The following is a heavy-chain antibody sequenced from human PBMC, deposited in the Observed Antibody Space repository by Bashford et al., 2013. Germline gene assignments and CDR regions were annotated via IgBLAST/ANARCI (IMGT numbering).Heavy chain of an antibody. J-gene: IGHJ4*02. Sequence: WVRQMPGKGLEWMGIIYPGDSDTRYSPSFQGQVTISADKSISTAYLQWSSLKASDTAMYYCARSELGTPFDYWGQGTLVTVSS. CDR2: IYPGDSDT. CDR3: ARSELGTPFDY. V-gene: IGHV5-51*01. D-gene: IGHD7-27*01.